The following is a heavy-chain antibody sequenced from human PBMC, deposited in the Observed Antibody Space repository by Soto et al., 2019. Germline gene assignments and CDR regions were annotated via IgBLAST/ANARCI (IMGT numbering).Heavy chain of an antibody. Sequence: QITLKESGPTLVKPTQTLTLTCTFSGFSLSSTRMAVGWIRQPPGKALEWLALIYWDDDKRYSPFLKSRLTITKHTSKNQVVLTMSNMYPVDTARYYCAHIVVAGLGYCFDYWGQGTLVTVSS. CDR3: AHIVVAGLGYCFDY. CDR1: GFSLSSTRMA. D-gene: IGHD6-19*01. V-gene: IGHV2-5*02. CDR2: IYWDDDK. J-gene: IGHJ4*02.